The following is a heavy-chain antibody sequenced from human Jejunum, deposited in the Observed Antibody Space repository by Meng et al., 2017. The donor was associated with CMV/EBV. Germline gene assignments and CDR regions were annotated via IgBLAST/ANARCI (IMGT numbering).Heavy chain of an antibody. CDR3: ARGIDMITYGGVQY. J-gene: IGHJ4*02. D-gene: IGHD3-16*01. CDR1: GYPFTSNA. Sequence: GYPFTSNAITCVRQATGQGLEWMGWMNPNSGNTGYAQKFQGRVTMTRNTSISTAYMELSSLRSEDTAVYYCARGIDMITYGGVQYWGQGTLVTVSS. V-gene: IGHV1-8*01. CDR2: MNPNSGNT.